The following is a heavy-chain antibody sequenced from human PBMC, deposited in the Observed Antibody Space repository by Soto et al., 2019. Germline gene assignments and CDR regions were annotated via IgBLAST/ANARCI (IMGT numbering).Heavy chain of an antibody. D-gene: IGHD3-10*01. CDR2: IIPMFGTA. CDR1: GGPFSDYA. J-gene: IGHJ4*02. Sequence: QVQLVQSGAEVKKPGSSVKVSCKVSGGPFSDYAVSWVRQAPGQGLEWMGGIIPMFGTANYAQKFQGRVTIPADESTTTAYMELSSLRSDHTAVYYCARDLDYYGSGNYYNRIDYWGQGTLVTVSS. CDR3: ARDLDYYGSGNYYNRIDY. V-gene: IGHV1-69*01.